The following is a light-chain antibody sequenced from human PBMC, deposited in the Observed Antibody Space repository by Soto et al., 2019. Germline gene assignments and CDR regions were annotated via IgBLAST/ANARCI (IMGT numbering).Light chain of an antibody. J-gene: IGLJ3*02. Sequence: QSVLTQPPSVSGAPGQRVTISCTGSSSNIGAGYDVHWYQQLPGTAPKLLIYGNSNRPSGVPDRFSGSKSGTSASLAITGLHAEDEADYYCQSYDSSRSGPGVFGGGTKVTVL. V-gene: IGLV1-40*01. CDR3: QSYDSSRSGPGV. CDR1: SSNIGAGYD. CDR2: GNS.